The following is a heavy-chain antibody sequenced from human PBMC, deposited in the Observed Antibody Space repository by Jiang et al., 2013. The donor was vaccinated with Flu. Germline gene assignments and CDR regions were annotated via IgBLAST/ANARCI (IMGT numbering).Heavy chain of an antibody. Sequence: SVKVSCKVSGYTLTELSMHWVRQAPGKGLEWMGGFDPEDGETIYAQKFQGRVTMTEDTSTDTAYMELSSLRSEDTAVYYCATAKGYSSSRGGFDYWGQGTLVTVSS. CDR2: FDPEDGET. CDR1: GYTLTELS. D-gene: IGHD6-6*01. CDR3: ATAKGYSSSRGGFDY. V-gene: IGHV1-24*01. J-gene: IGHJ4*02.